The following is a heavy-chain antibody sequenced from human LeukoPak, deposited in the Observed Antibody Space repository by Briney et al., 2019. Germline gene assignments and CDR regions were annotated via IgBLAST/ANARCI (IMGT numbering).Heavy chain of an antibody. CDR1: GDSVSSTYW. J-gene: IGHJ6*04. CDR2: IHHSGNI. V-gene: IGHV4-4*02. D-gene: IGHD5-12*01. Sequence: SETLSLTCTVSGDSVSSTYWWTWVRQPPGKGLEWIGEIHHSGNINFNPSLKTRVTMSVDTSKNQFSLKLTSVTAADTAVYYCAREGMVATIRSQYYYYAMDVWGKGTTVTVSS. CDR3: AREGMVATIRSQYYYYAMDV.